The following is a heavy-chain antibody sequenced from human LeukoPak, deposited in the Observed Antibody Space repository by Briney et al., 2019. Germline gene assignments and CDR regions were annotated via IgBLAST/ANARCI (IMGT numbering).Heavy chain of an antibody. CDR1: GGSISNYY. V-gene: IGHV4-59*01. D-gene: IGHD6-13*01. CDR3: AREVYSSSWYLDY. J-gene: IGHJ4*02. Sequence: SETLSLTCTVSGGSISNYYWSWIRQPPGKGLGWIGYIYYSGSTNYNPSLKSRVTISVDTSKNQFSLKLSSVTAADTAVYYCAREVYSSSWYLDYWGQGTLVTVSS. CDR2: IYYSGST.